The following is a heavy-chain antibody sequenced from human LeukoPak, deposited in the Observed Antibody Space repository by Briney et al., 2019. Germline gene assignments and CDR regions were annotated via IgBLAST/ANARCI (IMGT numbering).Heavy chain of an antibody. Sequence: ASVTVSCKASGHTFTYHYIHLVRQAPGQGLEWMGIINPSNGDTNYAQWFQGRVTMTRDTSTSTVYMELSSLDSEDTAVYYCARESDVGKDFDCWGQGTLVTVSS. J-gene: IGHJ4*02. CDR3: ARESDVGKDFDC. V-gene: IGHV1-46*01. D-gene: IGHD1-1*01. CDR1: GHTFTYHY. CDR2: INPSNGDT.